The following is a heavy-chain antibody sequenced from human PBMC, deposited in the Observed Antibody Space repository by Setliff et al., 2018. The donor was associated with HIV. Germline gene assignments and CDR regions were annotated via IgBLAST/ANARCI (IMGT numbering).Heavy chain of an antibody. CDR3: AATAMDYYFDY. V-gene: IGHV4-39*01. Sequence: KPSETLSLTCTVSGDSVSTRNSFWGWIRQPPGKGLEWIGSIDYSAATWYNPSLKSRVTISVDTSKNQFSLKLSSVTAADTAVYYCAATAMDYYFDYWGQGTLVTVSS. J-gene: IGHJ4*02. CDR1: GDSVSTRNSF. D-gene: IGHD5-18*01. CDR2: IDYSAAT.